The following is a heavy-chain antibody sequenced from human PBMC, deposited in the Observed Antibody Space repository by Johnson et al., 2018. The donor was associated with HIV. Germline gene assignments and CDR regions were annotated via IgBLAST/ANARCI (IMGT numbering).Heavy chain of an antibody. CDR1: GFTFSSYG. V-gene: IGHV3-30*02. CDR3: AKIRGEMATTDAFDI. CDR2: IRYDGSDK. Sequence: QVQLVESGGGVVQPGGSLILSCAGSGFTFSSYGMHWVRQAPGKGLEWVSFIRYDGSDKHYADSVKGRFTISRDNSKNTVYLQTNSLRAEDSAVYYCAKIRGEMATTDAFDIWGQGTMVTVSS. J-gene: IGHJ3*02. D-gene: IGHD5-24*01.